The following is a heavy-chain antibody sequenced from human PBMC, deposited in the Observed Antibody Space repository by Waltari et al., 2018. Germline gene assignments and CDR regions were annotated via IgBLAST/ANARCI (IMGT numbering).Heavy chain of an antibody. D-gene: IGHD5-18*01. CDR3: ARDRSRGYSYGHFDY. Sequence: QVQLQESGPGLVKPSETLSLTCTVSGGSISSYYWSWIRQPAGKGLEWIGRIYTSGSTNYNPSLKSRVSMSVDTSKIQFSLKLSSVTAADTAVYYCARDRSRGYSYGHFDYWGQGTLVTVSS. V-gene: IGHV4-4*07. CDR1: GGSISSYY. J-gene: IGHJ4*02. CDR2: IYTSGST.